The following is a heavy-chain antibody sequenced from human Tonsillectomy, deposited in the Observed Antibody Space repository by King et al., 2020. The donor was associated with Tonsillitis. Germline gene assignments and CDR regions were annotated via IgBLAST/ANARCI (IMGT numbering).Heavy chain of an antibody. CDR3: ARVGISRWPYYSFDV. CDR1: GYTFTDYY. J-gene: IGHJ4*02. V-gene: IGHV1-2*02. Sequence: VQLVESGAEVKKPGASVKVSCKASGYTFTDYYMHWVRQAPGQGLEWMGWINPHSGGTNYPQKFQGRVTMTRDTSISTAYMEMTNLRSDDTAVYYCARVGISRWPYYSFDVWGQGTLVTVSS. D-gene: IGHD6-19*01. CDR2: INPHSGGT.